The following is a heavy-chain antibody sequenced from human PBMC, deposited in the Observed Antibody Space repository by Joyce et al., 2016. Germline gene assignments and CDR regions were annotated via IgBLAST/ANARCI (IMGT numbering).Heavy chain of an antibody. D-gene: IGHD1-26*01. CDR1: GFIFSSFV. CDR2: IRGAGSTE. V-gene: IGHV3-23*01. CDR3: SKRVGPSYYTY. Sequence: EVQLLESGGGWVEPGGSLRRSCAASGFIFSSFVMTWVREAPGGGLAWNDTIRGAGSTECCTVSVEGRCTVSRNNSAKTLDQQMDSLRVEDRALYFCSKRVGPSYYTYWGQGALVTISS. J-gene: IGHJ4*02.